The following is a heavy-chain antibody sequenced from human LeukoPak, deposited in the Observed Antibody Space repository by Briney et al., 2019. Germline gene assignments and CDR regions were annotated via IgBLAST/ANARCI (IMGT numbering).Heavy chain of an antibody. CDR3: ASGRTTTVDDAFDI. CDR1: GGSISSYY. V-gene: IGHV4-59*08. J-gene: IGHJ3*02. CDR2: IYYSGST. D-gene: IGHD4-23*01. Sequence: SETLSLTCTVSGGSISSYYWSWIRQPPGKGLEWIGYIYYSGSTNYNPSLKSRVTISVDTSKNQFSLKLSSVTDADTAVYYCASGRTTTVDDAFDIWGQGTMVTVSS.